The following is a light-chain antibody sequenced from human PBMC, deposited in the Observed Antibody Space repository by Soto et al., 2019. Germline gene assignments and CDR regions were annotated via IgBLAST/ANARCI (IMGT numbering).Light chain of an antibody. Sequence: DIVLTQSPVTLSLSPGDRATLSCRSSQRVSSYLAWYQQKPGQAPRLLIYDASNRATGIPARFSGSGSGTDFTLTISSLEPEDFAVYYCQQRSNWPSTFGGGTKVEIK. CDR3: QQRSNWPST. CDR2: DAS. V-gene: IGKV3-11*01. J-gene: IGKJ4*01. CDR1: QRVSSY.